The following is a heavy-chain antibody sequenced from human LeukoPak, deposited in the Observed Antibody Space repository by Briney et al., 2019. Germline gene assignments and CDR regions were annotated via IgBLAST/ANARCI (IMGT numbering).Heavy chain of an antibody. J-gene: IGHJ3*02. Sequence: ASVKVSCKASGYTFPSYFMHWVRQAPGQGLEWMGWISAYNGNTNYAQKLQGRVTMTTDTSTSTAYMELRSLRSDDTAVYYWARDRIAAAGLDAFDIWGQGTMVTVSS. CDR3: ARDRIAAAGLDAFDI. CDR1: GYTFPSYF. CDR2: ISAYNGNT. D-gene: IGHD6-13*01. V-gene: IGHV1-18*04.